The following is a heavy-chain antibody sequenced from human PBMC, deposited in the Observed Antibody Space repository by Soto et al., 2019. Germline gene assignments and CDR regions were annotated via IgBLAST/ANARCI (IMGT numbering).Heavy chain of an antibody. CDR3: ARVGQGFWYFDL. J-gene: IGHJ2*01. Sequence: EGQLVGSGGGLVQPGGSLRLSCAASGFTFSDYWVHWVRQVPGKGLVWVSRMNSDGSTISYADSVKGRFTISRDNAKNTVYLQMNSLTAEDTAVYYCARVGQGFWYFDLWGRGTLVTVSS. V-gene: IGHV3-74*01. CDR1: GFTFSDYW. CDR2: MNSDGSTI.